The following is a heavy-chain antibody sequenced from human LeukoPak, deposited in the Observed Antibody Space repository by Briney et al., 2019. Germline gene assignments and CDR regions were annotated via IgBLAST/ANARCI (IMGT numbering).Heavy chain of an antibody. CDR3: ARDEGYYDSSGYYRFDY. Sequence: GASVKVSCKASGYTFNSYGISWVRQAPGQGLEWMGWISTYNGNTNYAQKLQGRVTMTTDTSTNTTYMELRSLRSDDTAVYYCARDEGYYDSSGYYRFDYWGQGTLVTVSS. V-gene: IGHV1-18*01. CDR2: ISTYNGNT. CDR1: GYTFNSYG. D-gene: IGHD3-22*01. J-gene: IGHJ4*02.